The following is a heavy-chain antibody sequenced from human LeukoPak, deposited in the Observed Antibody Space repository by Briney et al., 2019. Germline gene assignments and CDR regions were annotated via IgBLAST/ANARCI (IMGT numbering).Heavy chain of an antibody. D-gene: IGHD6-19*01. V-gene: IGHV3-23*01. Sequence: GGSLRLSCAASGFTFRNYAMNWVRQAPGRGLEWVSGINPSGGSTYYADSVKGRFTISRDNSKNTLYLQMNSLRAEDTALYFCAKAVSHSYFDFWGQGTLVTVSA. CDR3: AKAVSHSYFDF. J-gene: IGHJ4*02. CDR2: INPSGGST. CDR1: GFTFRNYA.